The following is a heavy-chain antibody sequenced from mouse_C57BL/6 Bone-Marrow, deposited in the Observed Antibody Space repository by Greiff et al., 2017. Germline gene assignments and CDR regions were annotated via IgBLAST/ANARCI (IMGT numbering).Heavy chain of an antibody. J-gene: IGHJ1*03. CDR1: GYTFTSYW. CDR3: ARRLPYWYFDV. Sequence: QVQLQQPGAELVMPGASVKLSCKASGYTFTSYWVHWVKQRPGQGLEWIGEIDPSDSYTNYNQKFKGKSTLTVDKSSSPAYMQLSSLTSEDSAVYYCARRLPYWYFDVWGTGTTVTVSS. V-gene: IGHV1-69*01. CDR2: IDPSDSYT. D-gene: IGHD2-2*01.